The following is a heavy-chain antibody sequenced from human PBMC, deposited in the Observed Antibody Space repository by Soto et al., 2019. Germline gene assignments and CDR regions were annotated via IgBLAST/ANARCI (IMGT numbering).Heavy chain of an antibody. D-gene: IGHD6-6*01. Sequence: GGSLRLSCAASGFTFSSYSMNWVRQAPGKGLEWVSSISSSSSYIYYADSVKGRFTISRDNAKNSLYLQMNSLRAEDTAVYYCAREGAARTYYYYGMDVWGQGTTVTVSS. V-gene: IGHV3-21*01. J-gene: IGHJ6*02. CDR2: ISSSSSYI. CDR1: GFTFSSYS. CDR3: AREGAARTYYYYGMDV.